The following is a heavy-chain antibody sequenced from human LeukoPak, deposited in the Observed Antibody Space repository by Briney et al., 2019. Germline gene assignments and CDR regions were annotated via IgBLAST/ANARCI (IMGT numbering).Heavy chain of an antibody. CDR2: IYYSGST. D-gene: IGHD3-3*01. V-gene: IGHV4-31*03. Sequence: SETLSLTCTVSGGSISSGGYYWSWIRQHPGQGLEWIRYIYYSGSTYYNPSLKSRVTISVDTSKNQFSLKLSSVTAADTGVYYCARAPYYDFWSGYGIWFDPWGQGTLVTVSS. J-gene: IGHJ5*02. CDR3: ARAPYYDFWSGYGIWFDP. CDR1: GGSISSGGYY.